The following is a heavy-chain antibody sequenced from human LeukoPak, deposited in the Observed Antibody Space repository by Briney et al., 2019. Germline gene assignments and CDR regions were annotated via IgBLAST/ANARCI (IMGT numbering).Heavy chain of an antibody. J-gene: IGHJ6*03. Sequence: SVKVSCKASGGTFTSYAISWVRQAPGQGLEWMGGIIPIVGTANYAQKFQGRVTITADESTSTAYMELSSLRSEDTAVYYCARSRDIVVVPAAIIANYYYYYMDVWGKGTTVTVSS. V-gene: IGHV1-69*13. CDR1: GGTFTSYA. CDR3: ARSRDIVVVPAAIIANYYYYYMDV. CDR2: IIPIVGTA. D-gene: IGHD2-2*01.